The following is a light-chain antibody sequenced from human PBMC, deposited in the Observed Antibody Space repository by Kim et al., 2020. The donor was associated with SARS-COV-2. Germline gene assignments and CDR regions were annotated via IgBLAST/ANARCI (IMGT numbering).Light chain of an antibody. V-gene: IGLV2-11*01. CDR2: DVS. CDR1: SSDVGGYTY. Sequence: GQSVTISCTRTSSDVGGYTYVSWYQQHPGKAPKLMIYDVSKRPSGVPDRFSGSKSGNTASLTISGLQAEDVADYYCCSYAGSYTYVFGTGTKVPS. J-gene: IGLJ1*01. CDR3: CSYAGSYTYV.